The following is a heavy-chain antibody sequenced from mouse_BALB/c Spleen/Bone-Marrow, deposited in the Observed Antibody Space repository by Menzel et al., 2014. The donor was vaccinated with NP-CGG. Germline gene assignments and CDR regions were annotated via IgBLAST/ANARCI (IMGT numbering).Heavy chain of an antibody. CDR1: GFTFSSYG. J-gene: IGHJ2*01. Sequence: EVKLVESGGDLVKPGGSLKLSCAASGFTFSSYGMSWVRQTPDKRLEWVATISSGGSYTYYPDSVKGRFTISRDNAKNTLYLQMSSLKSEDTAMYYCARQTYYDYDGYFDYWDQGTTITVSS. CDR2: ISSGGSYT. D-gene: IGHD2-4*01. CDR3: ARQTYYDYDGYFDY. V-gene: IGHV5-6*02.